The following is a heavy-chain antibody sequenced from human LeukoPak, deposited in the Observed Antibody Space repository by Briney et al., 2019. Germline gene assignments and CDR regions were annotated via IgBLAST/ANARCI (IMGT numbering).Heavy chain of an antibody. CDR2: IYHSGST. D-gene: IGHD6-13*01. CDR1: GYSISSGYY. J-gene: IGHJ5*02. Sequence: SETLSLTCTVSGYSISSGYYWGWIRQPPGKGLEWIGSIYHSGSTYHNPSLKSRVTISVDTSKNQFSLKLSSVTAADTAVYYCARAVEIAAAGTNWFDPWGQGTLVTVSS. CDR3: ARAVEIAAAGTNWFDP. V-gene: IGHV4-38-2*02.